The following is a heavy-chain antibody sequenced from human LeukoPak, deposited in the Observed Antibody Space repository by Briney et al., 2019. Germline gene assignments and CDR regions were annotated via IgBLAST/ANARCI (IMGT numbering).Heavy chain of an antibody. Sequence: SETLSLTCTVSGYSISSGYYWGWIRQPPGKGLEWIGSIYYSGSTYYNPSLKSRVTISVDTSKNQFSLKLSSVTAADTAVYYCAQKWGFTMFRENWSAPGGQEPLVPVSS. D-gene: IGHD3-10*01. CDR2: IYYSGST. J-gene: IGHJ5*02. CDR3: AQKWGFTMFRENWSAP. CDR1: GYSISSGYY. V-gene: IGHV4-38-2*02.